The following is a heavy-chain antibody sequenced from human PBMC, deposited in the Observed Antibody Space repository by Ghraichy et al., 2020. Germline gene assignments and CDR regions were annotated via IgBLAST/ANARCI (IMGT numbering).Heavy chain of an antibody. CDR1: GYSLIELS. V-gene: IGHV1-24*01. CDR2: FDPEDGET. J-gene: IGHJ4*02. CDR3: ATDLQYTRLSGSTDF. Sequence: ASVKVSCKISGYSLIELSMHWVRQAPGKGLEWMGGFDPEDGETIYAQRFQGRITVTEDTSTDTAYMELSSLRSEDTAVYFCATDLQYTRLSGSTDFWGQGTLVTVSS. D-gene: IGHD6-6*01.